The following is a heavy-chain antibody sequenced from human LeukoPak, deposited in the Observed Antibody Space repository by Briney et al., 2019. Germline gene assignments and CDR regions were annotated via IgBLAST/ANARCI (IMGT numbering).Heavy chain of an antibody. J-gene: IGHJ3*02. Sequence: GASVKVSCNASGGTFSSYAISWVRQAPGQGLEWMGGIIPIFGTANYAQKFQGRVTITADKSTSTAYMELSSLRSEDTAVYHCARAITIAVLNAFDIWGQGTMVTVSS. CDR3: ARAITIAVLNAFDI. D-gene: IGHD3-10*01. CDR2: IIPIFGTA. CDR1: GGTFSSYA. V-gene: IGHV1-69*06.